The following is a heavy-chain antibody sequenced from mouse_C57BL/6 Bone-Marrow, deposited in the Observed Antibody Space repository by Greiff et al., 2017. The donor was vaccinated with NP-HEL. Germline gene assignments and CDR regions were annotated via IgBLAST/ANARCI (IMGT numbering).Heavy chain of an antibody. CDR1: GFTFTDYY. CDR3: ARVDYCGGCSFAY. V-gene: IGHV1-36*01. D-gene: IGHD1-1*01. Sequence: VQLQQSGPVLVKPGPSVKISCKASGFTFTDYYMPWVKQSHGKSLEWIGLVYPYNGGTSYNQKFKGKATLTVDTSSSTAYMELNSLTSEDSAVDYCARVDYCGGCSFAYWGQGTLVTVSA. CDR2: VYPYNGGT. J-gene: IGHJ3*01.